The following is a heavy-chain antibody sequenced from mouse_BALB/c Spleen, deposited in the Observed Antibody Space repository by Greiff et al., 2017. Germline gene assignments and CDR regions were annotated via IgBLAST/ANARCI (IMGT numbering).Heavy chain of an antibody. J-gene: IGHJ2*01. CDR1: GYTFTSYV. CDR3: ARFNYDKFPYYFDY. D-gene: IGHD2-4*01. V-gene: IGHV1-14*01. Sequence: EVQLVESGPELVKPGASVKMSCKASGYTFTSYVMHWVKQKPGQGLEWIGYINPYNDGTKYNEKFKGKATLTSDKSSSTAYMELSSLTSEDSAVYYCARFNYDKFPYYFDYWGQGTTLTVSS. CDR2: INPYNDGT.